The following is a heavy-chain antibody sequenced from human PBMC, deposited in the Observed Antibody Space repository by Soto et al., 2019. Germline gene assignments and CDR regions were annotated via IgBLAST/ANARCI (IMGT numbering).Heavy chain of an antibody. V-gene: IGHV1-69*04. CDR2: ILPILGIA. Sequence: GAAVKGSCKGSGGNFSRYTINWVGQAPGQGLEWMGRILPILGIANYAQKFQGRVTITADKSTSTAYMELSSLRSEDTAVYYCARDYGDYEYYYYYMDVWGKGTTVTSP. D-gene: IGHD4-17*01. CDR3: ARDYGDYEYYYYYMDV. CDR1: GGNFSRYT. J-gene: IGHJ6*03.